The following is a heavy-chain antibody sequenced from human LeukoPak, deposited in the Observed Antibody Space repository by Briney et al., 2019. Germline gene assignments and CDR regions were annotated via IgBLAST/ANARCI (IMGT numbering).Heavy chain of an antibody. V-gene: IGHV4-31*03. CDR2: IYYSGST. CDR1: GGSISSGGYY. J-gene: IGHJ5*02. D-gene: IGHD3-10*01. CDR3: ARGMVRGVIQS. Sequence: SETLSLTCTVSGGSISSGGYYWSWICQHPGKGLEWIGYIYYSGSTYYNPSLKSRVTISVDTSKNQFSLKLSSVTAADTAVYYCARGMVRGVIQSWSQGTLVTVSS.